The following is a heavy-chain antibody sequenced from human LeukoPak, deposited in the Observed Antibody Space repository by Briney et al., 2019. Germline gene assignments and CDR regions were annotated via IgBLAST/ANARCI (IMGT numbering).Heavy chain of an antibody. CDR3: ARLTFNCGSTSCYFGWFDP. Sequence: SETLSLTCTVSGGSISSYYWSWIRQPPGKGLEWIGDIYTSGSTNYNPSLKSRVTISVDTSKNQFSLKLSSVTAADTAVYYCARLTFNCGSTSCYFGWFDPWGQGTLVTVSS. D-gene: IGHD2-2*01. V-gene: IGHV4-4*09. CDR1: GGSISSYY. J-gene: IGHJ5*02. CDR2: IYTSGST.